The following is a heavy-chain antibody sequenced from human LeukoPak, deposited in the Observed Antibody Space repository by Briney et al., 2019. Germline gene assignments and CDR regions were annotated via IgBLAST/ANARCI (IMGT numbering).Heavy chain of an antibody. CDR1: GGSFTIYS. CDR3: ARVWAVAGEYYYYYYYMDV. D-gene: IGHD6-19*01. CDR2: IYYSGST. J-gene: IGHJ6*03. Sequence: SETLSLTCAVYGGSFTIYSWTWIRQSPGKGLEWIGYIYYSGSTNYNPSLKSRVTISVDTSKNQFSLKLSSVTAADTAVYYCARVWAVAGEYYYYYYYMDVWGKGTTVTVSS. V-gene: IGHV4-59*01.